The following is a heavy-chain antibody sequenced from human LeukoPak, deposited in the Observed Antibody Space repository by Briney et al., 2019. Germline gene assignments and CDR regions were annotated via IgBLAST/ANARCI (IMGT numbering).Heavy chain of an antibody. V-gene: IGHV1-69*05. CDR1: GGTFSSYA. J-gene: IGHJ5*02. CDR2: IIPIFGTA. CDR3: AREDRFDLYCSSTSCYSWFDP. Sequence: SVKVSCKASGGTFSSYAISWVRQAPGQGLEWMGGIIPIFGTANYAQKFQGRVTITKDESTSTAYMELSSLRSEDTAVYYCAREDRFDLYCSSTSCYSWFDPWGQGTLVTVSS. D-gene: IGHD2-2*01.